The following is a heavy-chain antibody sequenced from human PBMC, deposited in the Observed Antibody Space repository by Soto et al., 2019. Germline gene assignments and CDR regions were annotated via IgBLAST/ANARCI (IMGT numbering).Heavy chain of an antibody. CDR3: ARAYCSGDSCYSLFLEY. CDR2: INHSGST. CDR1: GGSFSGYY. V-gene: IGHV4-34*01. J-gene: IGHJ4*02. D-gene: IGHD2-15*01. Sequence: QVQLQQWGAGLLKPSETLSLTCAVYGGSFSGYYWSWIRQPPGKGLEWIGEINHSGSTKSNSSLKSRVTISVDTSKNQFSLKLSSVTAADTAVYYCARAYCSGDSCYSLFLEYWGQGTLVTVSS.